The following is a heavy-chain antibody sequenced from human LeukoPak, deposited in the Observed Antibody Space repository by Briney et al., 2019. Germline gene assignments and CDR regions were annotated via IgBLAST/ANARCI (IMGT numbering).Heavy chain of an antibody. J-gene: IGHJ4*02. V-gene: IGHV4-34*01. CDR2: INHSGST. CDR3: ARGAVAGAFDY. CDR1: GGSFSGYY. D-gene: IGHD6-19*01. Sequence: SETLPLICAVYGGSFSGYYWSWIRQPPGKGLEWIGEINHSGSTNYNPSLKSRVTISVDTSKNQSSLKLRSVTAADTAVYYCARGAVAGAFDYWGQGTLVTVSS.